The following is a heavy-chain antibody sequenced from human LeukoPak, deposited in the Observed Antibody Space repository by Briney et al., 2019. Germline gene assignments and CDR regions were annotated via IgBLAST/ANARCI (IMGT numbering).Heavy chain of an antibody. Sequence: GGSLILSCAASGLTFSIYAMSRVRQAPGKGLEWVSAISGSGGSTYYADSVKGRFTISRDNSKNALYLQMNSLRAEDTAVYYCAKDLAPTPTYYYDSSGYYHFEFHYWGQGTLVTVPS. CDR3: AKDLAPTPTYYYDSSGYYHFEFHY. D-gene: IGHD3-22*01. CDR1: GLTFSIYA. CDR2: ISGSGGST. J-gene: IGHJ4*02. V-gene: IGHV3-23*01.